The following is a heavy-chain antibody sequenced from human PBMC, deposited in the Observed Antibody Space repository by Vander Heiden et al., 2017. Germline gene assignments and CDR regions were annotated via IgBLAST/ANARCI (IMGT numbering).Heavy chain of an antibody. CDR2: TRNKGRRYTT. V-gene: IGHV3-72*01. CDR3: ARDLSGGDESAFDF. J-gene: IGHJ3*01. Sequence: EVQLVESGGGLVQPGGSLRLSCPPPGFSFSEYHMDWVRQAPGKGLEWNGRTRNKGRRYTTVYAAAVQGRFTISRDVSKNSMYLQMNSLKTEDTAVYYCARDLSGGDESAFDFWGQGTMVTVSS. D-gene: IGHD3-10*01. CDR1: GFSFSEYH.